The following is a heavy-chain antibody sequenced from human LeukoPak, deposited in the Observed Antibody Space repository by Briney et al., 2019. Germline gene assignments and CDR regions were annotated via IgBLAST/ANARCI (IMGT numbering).Heavy chain of an antibody. J-gene: IGHJ4*02. D-gene: IGHD5-24*01. Sequence: ASVKVSCKASGYTFTNYGFSWLRQAPGQGLEWMGWISAYNGNTNYAQRLQGRVTMTTDTSTSTAYMELRSLRSDDTAVYYCARVSVADGYFDYWGQGTLVTVSS. CDR2: ISAYNGNT. CDR1: GYTFTNYG. V-gene: IGHV1-18*01. CDR3: ARVSVADGYFDY.